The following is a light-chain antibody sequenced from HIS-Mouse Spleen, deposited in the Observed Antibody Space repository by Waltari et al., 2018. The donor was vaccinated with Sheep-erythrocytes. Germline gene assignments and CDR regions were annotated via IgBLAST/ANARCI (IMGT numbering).Light chain of an antibody. Sequence: QSALTQPPSASGSPGQSVTISCTGTSSDLGGYNYVPWYQQPPGKAPKLMIYEVSKRPSGVPDRFSGSKSGNTASLTVSGLQAEDEADYYCSSYAGSNNWVFGGGTKLTVL. CDR3: SSYAGSNNWV. CDR1: SSDLGGYNY. J-gene: IGLJ3*02. CDR2: EVS. V-gene: IGLV2-8*01.